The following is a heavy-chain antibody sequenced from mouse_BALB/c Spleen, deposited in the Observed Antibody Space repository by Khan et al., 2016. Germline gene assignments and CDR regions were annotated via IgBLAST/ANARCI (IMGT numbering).Heavy chain of an antibody. J-gene: IGHJ1*01. V-gene: IGHV1-54*01. CDR1: GYAFTNYL. CDR3: ARGYGWYFDV. D-gene: IGHD2-14*01. Sequence: QVQLQQPGAELVRPGTSVKVSCKASGYAFTNYLIEWVKQRPGQGLEWIGVINPGSGGTNYNEKFKGKATLTADKSSSTAYMQLSSLTSDDSAVYFCARGYGWYFDVWGAGTTVTVSS. CDR2: INPGSGGT.